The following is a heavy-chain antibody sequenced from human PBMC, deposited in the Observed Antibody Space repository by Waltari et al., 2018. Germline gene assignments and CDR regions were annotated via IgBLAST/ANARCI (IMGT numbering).Heavy chain of an antibody. CDR2: FDPEDGET. V-gene: IGHV1-24*01. J-gene: IGHJ6*02. Sequence: QVQLVQSGAEVKKPGASVKVSCKVSGYTLTELSMHWVRQAPGKGLEWMGGFDPEDGETIYAQKFQGRVTMTEDTSTDTDYMELSSLRSEDTAVYYCATYSSSWYTGGYYYYGMDVWGQGTTVTVSS. D-gene: IGHD6-13*01. CDR3: ATYSSSWYTGGYYYYGMDV. CDR1: GYTLTELS.